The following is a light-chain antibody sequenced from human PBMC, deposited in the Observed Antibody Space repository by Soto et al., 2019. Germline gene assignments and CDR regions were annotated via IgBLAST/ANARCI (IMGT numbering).Light chain of an antibody. J-gene: IGKJ4*01. CDR2: DAS. Sequence: EIVLTQSPATLSLSPGERATLSCRASQSVSSYLAWYQQKPGQAPRLLIYDASNRATGIPARFSGSGSGTDFTLTISSLEPEDFAGYYCQQRRNWPTFGGGTKVEIK. V-gene: IGKV3-11*01. CDR1: QSVSSY. CDR3: QQRRNWPT.